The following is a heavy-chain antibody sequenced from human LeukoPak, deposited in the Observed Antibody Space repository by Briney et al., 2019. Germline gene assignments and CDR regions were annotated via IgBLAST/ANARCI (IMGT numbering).Heavy chain of an antibody. V-gene: IGHV4-39*01. D-gene: IGHD6-13*01. J-gene: IGHJ6*03. CDR2: IYYSGST. CDR3: ARHQPMYSSSWYVNYYYYYMDV. Sequence: SETLSLTCTVSGGSISSSSYYWGWIRQPPGKGLEWIGSIYYSGSTYYNPSLKSRVTISVDTSKNQFSLKLSSVTAADTAVYYCARHQPMYSSSWYVNYYYYYMDVWGKGTTVTISS. CDR1: GGSISSSSYY.